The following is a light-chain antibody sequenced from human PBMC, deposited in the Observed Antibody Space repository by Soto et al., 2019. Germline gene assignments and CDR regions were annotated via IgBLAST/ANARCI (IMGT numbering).Light chain of an antibody. J-gene: IGKJ2*01. CDR3: QQTFRTPHP. Sequence: DIRMTQSPASLSASVGDRVTITCRASQTISNYLNWYQQKPGAAHKLLIYSASTLQSGVPSRFSGSGFGTDYTLTISSLQPPDFAVYYCQQTFRTPHPFGQGTKVDIK. CDR2: SAS. V-gene: IGKV1-39*01. CDR1: QTISNY.